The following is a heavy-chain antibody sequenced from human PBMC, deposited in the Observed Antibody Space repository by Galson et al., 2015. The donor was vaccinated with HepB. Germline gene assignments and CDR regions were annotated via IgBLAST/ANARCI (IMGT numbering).Heavy chain of an antibody. V-gene: IGHV1-2*02. CDR2: INPNSGGT. D-gene: IGHD4-17*01. J-gene: IGHJ3*02. Sequence: SVKVSCKASGYTFTGYYMHWVRQAPGQGLEWMGWINPNSGGTNYAQKFQGRVTMTRDTSISTAYMELSRLRSDDTAVYYCARENNDYGDIPDAFDIWGQGTMVTVSS. CDR1: GYTFTGYY. CDR3: ARENNDYGDIPDAFDI.